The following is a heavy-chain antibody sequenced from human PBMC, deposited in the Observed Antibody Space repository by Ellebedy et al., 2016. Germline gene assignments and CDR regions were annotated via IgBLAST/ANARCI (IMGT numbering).Heavy chain of an antibody. CDR3: AKGDSGSFAYWYFDL. J-gene: IGHJ2*01. CDR2: ISGRGGRT. D-gene: IGHD1-26*01. CDR1: GFTFSIYS. Sequence: GESLKISXAASGFTFSIYSMNWVRQAPGKGLEWVSAISGRGGRTFYADSVKGRFTISRDNSKNTLFLQMNSLRADDTAIYYCAKGDSGSFAYWYFDLWGRGTLVTVSS. V-gene: IGHV3-23*01.